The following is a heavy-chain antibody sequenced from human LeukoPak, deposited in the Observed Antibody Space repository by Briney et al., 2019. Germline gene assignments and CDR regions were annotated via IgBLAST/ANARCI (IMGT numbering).Heavy chain of an antibody. CDR1: GDSIINYY. D-gene: IGHD3-22*01. CDR3: AREAVGSSGYYPFDX. CDR2: IFYIGST. J-gene: IGHJ4*02. V-gene: IGHV4-59*13. Sequence: PSETLSLTCTVSGDSIINYYRSWIRQPPGKGLEGIGYIFYIGSTNSNPSLKSRVTISLDTSKNQFSLDLSSVTAADTAVYYCAREAVGSSGYYPFDXWGQGXLVTV.